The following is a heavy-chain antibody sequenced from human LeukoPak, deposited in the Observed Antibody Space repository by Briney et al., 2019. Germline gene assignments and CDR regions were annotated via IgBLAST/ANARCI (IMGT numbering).Heavy chain of an antibody. CDR3: TRVEETATTAAIIRKYSYYYYYMDV. CDR1: AFTFSNYS. J-gene: IGHJ6*03. Sequence: GGSLRLSCAASAFTFSNYSMNWVRQAPGKGLEWVANIKQDGSEKHYVDSVKGRFTISRDNAKNSLYLQMSSLRAEDTAVYYCTRVEETATTAAIIRKYSYYYYYMDVWGKGNTVTVSS. V-gene: IGHV3-7*01. CDR2: IKQDGSEK. D-gene: IGHD4-11*01.